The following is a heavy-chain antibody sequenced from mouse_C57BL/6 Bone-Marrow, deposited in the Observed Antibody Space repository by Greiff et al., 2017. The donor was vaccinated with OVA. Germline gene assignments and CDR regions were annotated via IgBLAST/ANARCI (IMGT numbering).Heavy chain of an antibody. V-gene: IGHV1-50*01. Sequence: VQLQQPGAELVKPGASVKLSCKASGYTFTSYWMQWVKQRPGQGLEWIGEIDPSDSYTNYNQKFKGKATLTVDTSSSTAYMQLSSLTSEDSAVYDCASAVFADWGQGTLVTVSA. J-gene: IGHJ3*01. CDR3: ASAVFAD. CDR1: GYTFTSYW. CDR2: IDPSDSYT.